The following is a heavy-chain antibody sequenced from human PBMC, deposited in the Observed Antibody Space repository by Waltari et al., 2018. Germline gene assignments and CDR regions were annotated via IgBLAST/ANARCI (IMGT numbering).Heavy chain of an antibody. Sequence: VQLVQSGTEVENPGASLRVSCKVSGHPLSDLSIHWVRQAPGKGLEWMGGFDADKGARFDAQKFQGMRTRTEYTSTDTAYMELRSLTSEYTAVYYCAAGGGGSRLPRWGQGTLIIVS. D-gene: IGHD2-15*01. CDR2: FDADKGAR. CDR3: AAGGGGSRLPR. V-gene: IGHV1-24*01. CDR1: GHPLSDLS. J-gene: IGHJ4*02.